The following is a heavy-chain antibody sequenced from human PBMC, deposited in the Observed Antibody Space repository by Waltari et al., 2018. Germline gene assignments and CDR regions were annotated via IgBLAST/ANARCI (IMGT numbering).Heavy chain of an antibody. Sequence: EVKLVESGGGLIQPGGSLTLSCAASGFSLSNYWMHWVRQAPGKGLVWVSLSNDDGSTTNYADSVKGRFTISRDNTNNMLYLQMNSLRAEDTAVYYCASGKFLWGQGTLVTVSS. V-gene: IGHV3-74*01. CDR3: ASGKFL. CDR2: SNDDGSTT. CDR1: GFSLSNYW. J-gene: IGHJ4*02.